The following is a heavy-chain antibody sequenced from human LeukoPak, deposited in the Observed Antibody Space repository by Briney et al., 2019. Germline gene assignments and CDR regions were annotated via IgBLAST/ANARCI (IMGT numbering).Heavy chain of an antibody. CDR3: TTDGAYNWNDVAWFDP. D-gene: IGHD1-1*01. Sequence: GGSLRLSCAASGFTFSNAWMSWVRQAPGKGLEWVGRIKSKTDGGTTDYAAPVKGRFTISRDDSKNTLYLQMNSLKTEDTVVYYCTTDGAYNWNDVAWFDPWGQGTLVTVSS. V-gene: IGHV3-15*01. CDR1: GFTFSNAW. CDR2: IKSKTDGGTT. J-gene: IGHJ5*02.